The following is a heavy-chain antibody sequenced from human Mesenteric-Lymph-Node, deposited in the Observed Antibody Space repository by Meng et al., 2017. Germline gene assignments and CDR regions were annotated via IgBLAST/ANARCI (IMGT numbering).Heavy chain of an antibody. D-gene: IGHD5-24*01. CDR1: GFTFSSYA. CDR3: AKEMATTFDY. J-gene: IGHJ4*02. V-gene: IGHV3-30*01. CDR2: ISYDGSNK. Sequence: GESLKISCAASGFTFSSYAMHWVRQAPGKGLEWVAVISYDGSNKYYADSVKGRFTISRDNSKNTLYLQMNSLRAEDTAVYYCAKEMATTFDYWGQGTLVTVSS.